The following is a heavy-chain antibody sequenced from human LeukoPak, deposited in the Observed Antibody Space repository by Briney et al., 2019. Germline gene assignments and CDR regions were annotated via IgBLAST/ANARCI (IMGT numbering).Heavy chain of an antibody. CDR3: ARDGYSSGGSCYNRFDP. CDR2: IYFSGSS. CDR1: GGTISSYY. D-gene: IGHD2-15*01. J-gene: IGHJ5*02. Sequence: PSETLSLTCTVSGGTISSYYWCWVRPPPGEGLECIGHIYFSGSSNYNTYLESRVTISVDTSKNQFSLKLSSVTAADTAEYYCARDGYSSGGSCYNRFDPWGQGTLVTVSS. V-gene: IGHV4-59*01.